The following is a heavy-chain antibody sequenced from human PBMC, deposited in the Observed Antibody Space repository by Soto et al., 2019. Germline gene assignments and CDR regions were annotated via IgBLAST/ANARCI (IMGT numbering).Heavy chain of an antibody. V-gene: IGHV3-30-3*02. Sequence: GGSLRLSCAASGFTFSNLAMHWVRQAPGKGLEWVAVISYDGTNKYYADSVKGRFTISRDNSKNTLYLQMNSLRPEDTAVYYCTKTASSWTTFNERFDYWGQGTLVTVSS. J-gene: IGHJ4*02. CDR1: GFTFSNLA. D-gene: IGHD6-13*01. CDR3: TKTASSWTTFNERFDY. CDR2: ISYDGTNK.